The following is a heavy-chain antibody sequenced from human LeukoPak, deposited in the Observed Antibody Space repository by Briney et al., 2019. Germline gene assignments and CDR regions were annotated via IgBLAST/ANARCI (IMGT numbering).Heavy chain of an antibody. CDR1: GFTFSNYW. Sequence: GGSLRLSCAASGFTFSNYWMSWVRQAPGKGLEWVANIKQDGSEKYYVDSVKGRFTIFRDDAKNSLYLQMDSLRAEDTAVYYCARKAYGMDVWGIGTTVTVSS. V-gene: IGHV3-7*03. CDR3: ARKAYGMDV. CDR2: IKQDGSEK. J-gene: IGHJ6*04.